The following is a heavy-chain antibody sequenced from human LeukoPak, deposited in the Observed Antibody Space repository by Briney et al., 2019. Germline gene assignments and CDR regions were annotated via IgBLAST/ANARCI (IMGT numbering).Heavy chain of an antibody. CDR1: GGTFSSYA. V-gene: IGHV1-69*13. CDR2: IIPIFGTA. J-gene: IGHJ5*02. CDR3: ARDSFEYQLPSNWFDP. D-gene: IGHD2-2*01. Sequence: SVKVSCKASGGTFSSYAISWVRQAPGQGLEWMGGIIPIFGTANYAQKFQGRVTITADESTSTAYMELSSLRSEDTAVYYCARDSFEYQLPSNWFDPWGQGTLVTVSS.